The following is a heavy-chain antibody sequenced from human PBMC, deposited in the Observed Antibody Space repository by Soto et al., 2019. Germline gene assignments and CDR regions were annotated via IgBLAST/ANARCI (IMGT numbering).Heavy chain of an antibody. CDR3: SGRITIFGVVIIPYYGMDV. CDR2: ISSSGSTI. J-gene: IGHJ6*02. V-gene: IGHV3-48*03. CDR1: GFTFSSYE. D-gene: IGHD3-3*01. Sequence: PGGSLRLSCAASGFTFSSYEMNWVRQAPGKGLEWVSYISSSGSTIYYADSVKGRFTISRDNAKNSLYLQMNSLRAEDTAVYYCSGRITIFGVVIIPYYGMDVWGQGTTVTV.